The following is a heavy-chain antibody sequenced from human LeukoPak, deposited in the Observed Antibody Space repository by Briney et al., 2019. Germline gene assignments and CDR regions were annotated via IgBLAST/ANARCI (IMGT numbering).Heavy chain of an antibody. D-gene: IGHD1-7*01. CDR2: INHSGST. V-gene: IGHV4-34*01. J-gene: IGHJ5*02. Sequence: SETLSLTCAVYGGSFSGYYWSWIRQPPGKGLEWIGEINHSGSTNYNPSLKSRVTISVDTSKNQFSLKLSSVTAADTAVYYCARDWAGTTYNWFDPWGQGTLVTVSS. CDR1: GGSFSGYY. CDR3: ARDWAGTTYNWFDP.